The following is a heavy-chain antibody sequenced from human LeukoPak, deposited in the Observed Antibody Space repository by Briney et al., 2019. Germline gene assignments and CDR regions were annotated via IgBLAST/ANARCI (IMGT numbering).Heavy chain of an antibody. Sequence: PSETLPLTCAVYGGSFSGYYWSWIRQPPGKGLEWIGEINHSGSTNYNPSLKSRVTISVDTSKNQFSLKLSSVTAADTAVYYCASSDYDYVWGSYPYYFDYWGQGTLVTVSS. J-gene: IGHJ4*02. D-gene: IGHD3-16*02. V-gene: IGHV4-34*01. CDR2: INHSGST. CDR1: GGSFSGYY. CDR3: ASSDYDYVWGSYPYYFDY.